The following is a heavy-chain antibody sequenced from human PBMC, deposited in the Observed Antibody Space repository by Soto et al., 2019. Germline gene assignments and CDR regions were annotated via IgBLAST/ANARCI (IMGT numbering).Heavy chain of an antibody. CDR1: GGSFSGYY. D-gene: IGHD2-15*01. Sequence: SETLSLTCAVYGGSFSGYYWSWIRQPPGKGLEWIGEINHSGSTNYNPSLKSRVTISVDTSKNQFSLKLSSVTAADTAVYYCARRNIVVVVAATDYYMDVWGKGTTVTSP. CDR2: INHSGST. V-gene: IGHV4-34*01. CDR3: ARRNIVVVVAATDYYMDV. J-gene: IGHJ6*03.